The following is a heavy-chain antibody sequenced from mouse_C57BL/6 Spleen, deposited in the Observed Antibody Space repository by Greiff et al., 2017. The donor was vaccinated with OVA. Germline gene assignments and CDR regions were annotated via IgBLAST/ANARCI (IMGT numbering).Heavy chain of an antibody. CDR1: GYTFPSYT. CDR3: ARGTVVAFYAMDY. CDR2: INPSSGYT. Sequence: VKLMESGAELARPGASVKMSCKASGYTFPSYTMHWVKQRPGQGLEWIGYINPSSGYTKYNQKFKDKATFTADNSASTAYMQLSSLTSEDSAVYYCARGTVVAFYAMDYWGQGTSVTVSS. J-gene: IGHJ4*01. D-gene: IGHD1-1*01. V-gene: IGHV1-4*01.